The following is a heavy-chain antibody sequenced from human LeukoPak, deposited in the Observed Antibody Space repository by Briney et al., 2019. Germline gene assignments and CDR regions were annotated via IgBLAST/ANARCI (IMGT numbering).Heavy chain of an antibody. Sequence: GGSLRLSCAASGFTFSISGMHWVRQAPGKGLEWVAFISYDGSNRYYADSVKGRFTISRDNSKNTLYLQMNSLRAEDTAVYYCAKETRGSYSDYWGQGTLVTVSS. CDR2: ISYDGSNR. J-gene: IGHJ4*02. CDR3: AKETRGSYSDY. D-gene: IGHD5-12*01. CDR1: GFTFSISG. V-gene: IGHV3-30*02.